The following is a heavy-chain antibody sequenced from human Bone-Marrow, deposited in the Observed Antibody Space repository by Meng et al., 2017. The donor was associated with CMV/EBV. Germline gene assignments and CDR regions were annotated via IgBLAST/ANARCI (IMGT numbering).Heavy chain of an antibody. CDR1: GGSINSSNYY. V-gene: IGHV4-39*01. J-gene: IGHJ4*02. CDR3: ARHSLVWNYFDY. Sequence: SEPLSLPCSVPGGSINSSNYYWGWIRQPPGKGLEWIGIIYYSGSTYYNPSLKSRVTISVDTSKNQFSLKLSSVTAAYTAVYYCARHSLVWNYFDYWGQGTLVTVSS. D-gene: IGHD6-6*01. CDR2: IYYSGST.